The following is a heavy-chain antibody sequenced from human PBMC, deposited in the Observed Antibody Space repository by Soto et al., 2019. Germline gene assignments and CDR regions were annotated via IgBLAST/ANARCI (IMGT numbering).Heavy chain of an antibody. CDR3: ARVIRNSGYDFFYYYGMDV. D-gene: IGHD5-12*01. CDR1: GFTFSSYA. Sequence: GGSLRLSCAASGFTFSSYAMHWVRQAPGKGLDWVAVISYDGSNKYYADSVKGRFTISRDNSKNTLYLQMNSLRAEDTAVYYCARVIRNSGYDFFYYYGMDVWGQGTTVTVSS. J-gene: IGHJ6*02. CDR2: ISYDGSNK. V-gene: IGHV3-30-3*01.